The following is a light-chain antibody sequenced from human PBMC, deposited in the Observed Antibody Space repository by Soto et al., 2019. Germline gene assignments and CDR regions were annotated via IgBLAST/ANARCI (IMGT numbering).Light chain of an antibody. CDR2: LGS. Sequence: DIVMTQSPLSLSVTPGASASISCRSSQSLLQSSGNNYLDWFLQKPGQSPQLLIYLGSTRASGVPDRCSGRGAGTDVILKSSRVEAGDVGGYYGRQALQTPLTFGGGTKVEIK. V-gene: IGKV2-28*01. CDR1: QSLLQSSGNNY. CDR3: RQALQTPLT. J-gene: IGKJ4*02.